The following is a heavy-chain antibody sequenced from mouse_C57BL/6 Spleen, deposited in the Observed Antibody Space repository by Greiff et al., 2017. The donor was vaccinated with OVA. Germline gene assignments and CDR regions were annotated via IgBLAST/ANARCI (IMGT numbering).Heavy chain of an antibody. V-gene: IGHV1-42*01. J-gene: IGHJ2*01. CDR3: ARRGDYDYFDY. D-gene: IGHD2-4*01. Sequence: EVKLQESGPELVKPGASVKISCKASGYSFTGYYMNWVKQSPEKSLEWIGEINPSTGGTTYNQKFKAKATLTVDKSSSTAYMQLKSLTSEDSAVYYCARRGDYDYFDYWGQGTTLTVSS. CDR2: INPSTGGT. CDR1: GYSFTGYY.